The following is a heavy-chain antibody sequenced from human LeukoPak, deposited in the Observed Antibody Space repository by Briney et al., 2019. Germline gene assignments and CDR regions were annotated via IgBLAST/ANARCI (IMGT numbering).Heavy chain of an antibody. CDR1: GFTFSDYY. CDR2: ISSSGSTI. Sequence: GGSLRLSCAASGFTFSDYYMSWIRQAPGKGLEWASYISSSGSTIYYADSVKGRFTISRDNAKNSLYLQMNSLRAEDTAVYYCAKDQGVGATTANDAFDIWGQGTMVTVSS. V-gene: IGHV3-11*01. CDR3: AKDQGVGATTANDAFDI. J-gene: IGHJ3*02. D-gene: IGHD1-26*01.